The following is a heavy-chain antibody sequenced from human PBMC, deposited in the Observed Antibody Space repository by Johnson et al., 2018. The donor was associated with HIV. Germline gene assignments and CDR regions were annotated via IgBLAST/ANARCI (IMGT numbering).Heavy chain of an antibody. Sequence: QVQLVESGGGVVQPGRSLRLSCAASGFTFSRYGMHWVRQAPGKGLEWVAVIWYDGSNKNYTESVKGRFSSSRDNSKNTLYLQMNSLRAEDTATYYCAKSPGKDNGGNSGGIDFWGQGTRVTVSS. V-gene: IGHV3-33*03. D-gene: IGHD4-23*01. J-gene: IGHJ3*01. CDR1: GFTFSRYG. CDR2: IWYDGSNK. CDR3: AKSPGKDNGGNSGGIDF.